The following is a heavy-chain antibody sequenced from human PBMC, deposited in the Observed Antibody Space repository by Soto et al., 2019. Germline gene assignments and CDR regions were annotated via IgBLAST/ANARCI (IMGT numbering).Heavy chain of an antibody. CDR3: ARSYDSSGYYYYHNWFDP. Sequence: ASVKFSRKACGCRFSCYAISWVRQAPEQGHEWKGGIIPIFGTANYAQKLQGRVTMTTDTSTSTAYMELRSLRSDDTSVYYCARSYDSSGYYYYHNWFDPWGQGTLVTVSS. CDR2: IIPIFGTA. V-gene: IGHV1-69*05. J-gene: IGHJ5*02. CDR1: GCRFSCYA. D-gene: IGHD3-22*01.